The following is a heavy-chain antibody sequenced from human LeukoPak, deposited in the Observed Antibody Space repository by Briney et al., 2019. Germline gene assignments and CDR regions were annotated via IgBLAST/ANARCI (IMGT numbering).Heavy chain of an antibody. D-gene: IGHD3-9*01. J-gene: IGHJ4*02. CDR3: ARVRRESTGYPHCFDY. CDR2: ISYSGST. V-gene: IGHV4-61*01. Sequence: PSETLSLTCTVSGGSVSSSSYYWRSIRQPPGKGLEWIGYISYSGSTNYNPSLKSRVTISVDTSRNQFSLKVTSVTAADTAVYFCARVRRESTGYPHCFDYWGQGTLVTVSS. CDR1: GGSVSSSSYY.